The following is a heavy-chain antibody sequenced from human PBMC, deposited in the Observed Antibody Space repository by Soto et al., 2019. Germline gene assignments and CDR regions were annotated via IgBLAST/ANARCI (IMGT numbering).Heavy chain of an antibody. CDR1: GYTFTSYG. CDR2: ISAYNGNT. CDR3: ARPIAARPLYYYYGMDV. Sequence: ASVKVSCKASGYTFTSYGISWVRQAPGQGLEWMGWISAYNGNTNYAQKLQGRVTMTTDTSTSTAYMELRSLRSDDTAVYYCARPIAARPLYYYYGMDVWGQGTTVTVSS. V-gene: IGHV1-18*01. D-gene: IGHD6-6*01. J-gene: IGHJ6*02.